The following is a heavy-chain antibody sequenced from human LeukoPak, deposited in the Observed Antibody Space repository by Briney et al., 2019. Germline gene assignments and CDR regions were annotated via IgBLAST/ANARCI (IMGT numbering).Heavy chain of an antibody. Sequence: GESLKISCKGSGYNFTNYWIGWVRQMPGKGLAWMGLIYPGDSDTRYSPSFRGQVTISADKSVSTAYLQWSSLRASDTAMYYCARSSRGDEGGYFDYWGQGTLVAVSS. CDR1: GYNFTNYW. CDR2: IYPGDSDT. V-gene: IGHV5-51*01. D-gene: IGHD3-10*01. J-gene: IGHJ4*02. CDR3: ARSSRGDEGGYFDY.